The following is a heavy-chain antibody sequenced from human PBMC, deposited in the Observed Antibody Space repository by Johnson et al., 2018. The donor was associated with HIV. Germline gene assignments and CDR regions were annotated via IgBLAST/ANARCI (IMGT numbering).Heavy chain of an antibody. D-gene: IGHD3-22*01. CDR1: GFTFSSYG. Sequence: QVQLVESGGGVVQPGRSLRLSCAASGFTFSSYGMHWVRQAPGKGLEWISGINWNGDSPGYADSVKGRFTISRDNSKNTLYLQMNSLRAEDTAVYYCARDPELDYFDNRAFDIWGQGTMVTVSS. CDR3: ARDPELDYFDNRAFDI. V-gene: IGHV3-NL1*01. J-gene: IGHJ3*02. CDR2: INWNGDSP.